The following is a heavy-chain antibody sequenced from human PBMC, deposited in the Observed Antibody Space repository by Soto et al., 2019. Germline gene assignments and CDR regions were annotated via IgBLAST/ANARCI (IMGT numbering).Heavy chain of an antibody. Sequence: VQYGDEVRKHGASVNISCRASGFSFSSNLIKWERQSPGQSLEWMGWIKPDNGNTRYSQTFQGRVTIYRQSSASIAYVEVSYPTSEATAVDYCARDILSVGPRAKAAFDVWGQGTMVTVPS. CDR1: GFSFSSNL. J-gene: IGHJ3*01. V-gene: IGHV1-3*01. CDR3: ARDILSVGPRAKAAFDV. CDR2: IKPDNGNT. D-gene: IGHD2-21*01.